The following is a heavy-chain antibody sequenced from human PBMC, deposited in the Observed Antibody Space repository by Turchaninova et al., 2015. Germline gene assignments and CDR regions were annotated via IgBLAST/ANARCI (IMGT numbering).Heavy chain of an antibody. J-gene: IGHJ4*02. CDR2: MSSSGAYR. CDR1: GFTFSDYY. D-gene: IGHD4-23*01. CDR3: ATRGATVTDFES. Sequence: GGARRLSCDVSGFTFSDYYMRWTRQGPGKGPEGISYMSSSGAYRNYADSVKGRFTISRDNTKNSLYLQMNSLRVDDTAIYYCATRGATVTDFESWGQGTLVTVSS. V-gene: IGHV3-11*06.